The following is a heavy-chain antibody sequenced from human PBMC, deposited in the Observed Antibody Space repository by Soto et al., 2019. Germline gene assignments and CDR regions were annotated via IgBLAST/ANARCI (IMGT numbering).Heavy chain of an antibody. Sequence: ASVKVSCKASGYTFTSYGISWVRQALGQGLEWMGWISAYNGNTNYAQKLQGRVTMTTDTSTSTAYMELRSLRSDDTAVYYCARERAVTIFGVVITPVDGKAAFDIWG. CDR3: ARERAVTIFGVVITPVDGKAAFDI. D-gene: IGHD3-3*01. CDR1: GYTFTSYG. CDR2: ISAYNGNT. J-gene: IGHJ3*02. V-gene: IGHV1-18*01.